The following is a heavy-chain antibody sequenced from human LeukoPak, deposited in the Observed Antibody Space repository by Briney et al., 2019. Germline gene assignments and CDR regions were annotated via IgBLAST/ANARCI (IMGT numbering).Heavy chain of an antibody. CDR1: GFTFSSYS. D-gene: IGHD3-16*01. Sequence: GGSLRLSCAASGFTFSSYSMNWVRQAPGKGLVWVARITSDGSSTSHADSVKGRFTISRDNAKNTLYLQMNSLRAEDTAVYYCARDYAVGESFDIWGQGTLVTVSS. J-gene: IGHJ3*02. V-gene: IGHV3-74*01. CDR2: ITSDGSST. CDR3: ARDYAVGESFDI.